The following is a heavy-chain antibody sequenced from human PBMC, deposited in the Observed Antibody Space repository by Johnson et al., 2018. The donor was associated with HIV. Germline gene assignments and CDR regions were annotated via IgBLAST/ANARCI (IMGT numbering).Heavy chain of an antibody. D-gene: IGHD3-16*01. CDR3: AKPPSMGADAFDI. CDR1: GFTFSSYA. CDR2: ISYDGSNK. V-gene: IGHV3-30-3*02. Sequence: QVQLEESGGNLVQPGGSLRLSCAASGFTFSSYAMHWVRQAPGKGLEWVAVISYDGSNKYFADSVKGRFNISRDNSKNPLYLQMNSVRPEDAAVYYCAKPPSMGADAFDIWGQGTMVTVSS. J-gene: IGHJ3*02.